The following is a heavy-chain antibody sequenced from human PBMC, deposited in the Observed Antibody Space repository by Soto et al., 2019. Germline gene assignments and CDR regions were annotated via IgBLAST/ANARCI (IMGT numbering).Heavy chain of an antibody. V-gene: IGHV1-18*01. D-gene: IGHD3-3*01. CDR1: GYTFTSYG. CDR2: ISAYNGNT. Sequence: KNAPASVKVSCKASGYTFTSYGISWVRQAPGQGLEWMGWISAYNGNTNYAQKLQGRVTMTADTSTSTAYMELRSLRSDDTAVYYCARLVRDFWSGYSFDYWGQGTLVTVSS. J-gene: IGHJ4*02. CDR3: ARLVRDFWSGYSFDY.